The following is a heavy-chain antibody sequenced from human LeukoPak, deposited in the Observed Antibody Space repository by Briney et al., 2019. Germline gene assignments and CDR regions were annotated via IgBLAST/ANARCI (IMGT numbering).Heavy chain of an antibody. J-gene: IGHJ6*03. Sequence: GGSLRLSCAASGFTFDDYAMHWVRQAPGKGLEWVSGISWNSGSIGYADSVKGRFTISRDNAKNSLYLQMNSLRAEDTAVYYCAREGGRYCSGGSCYSSYYYYYYMDVWGKGTTVTISS. CDR3: AREGGRYCSGGSCYSSYYYYYYMDV. CDR2: ISWNSGSI. V-gene: IGHV3-9*01. CDR1: GFTFDDYA. D-gene: IGHD2-15*01.